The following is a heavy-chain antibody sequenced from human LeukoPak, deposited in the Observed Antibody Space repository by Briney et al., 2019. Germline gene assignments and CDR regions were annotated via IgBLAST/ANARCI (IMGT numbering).Heavy chain of an antibody. D-gene: IGHD1-26*01. V-gene: IGHV3-9*01. CDR2: ISWNSGSI. CDR1: GFTFDDYA. Sequence: GGSLRPSCAASGFTFDDYAMHWVRQAPGKGLEWVSGISWNSGSIGYADSVKGRFTISRDNAKNSLYLQMNSLRAEDTALYYCAKDPLVTLSGSYSGYYFDYWGQGTLVTVSS. CDR3: AKDPLVTLSGSYSGYYFDY. J-gene: IGHJ4*02.